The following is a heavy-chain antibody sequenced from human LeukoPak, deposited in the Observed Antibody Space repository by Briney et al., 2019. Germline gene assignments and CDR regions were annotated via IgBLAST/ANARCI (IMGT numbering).Heavy chain of an antibody. CDR3: ARQAEDWNYEAEFDY. D-gene: IGHD1-7*01. Sequence: SETLSLTCTVGGGSISSSSYYWGWSRQPRGKGLEWIGSIYYSGSTYYTPSLKSRVTISVDTSKNQFSLKLSSVTAADTAVYYCARQAEDWNYEAEFDYWGQGTLVTVSS. V-gene: IGHV4-39*01. CDR1: GGSISSSSYY. J-gene: IGHJ4*02. CDR2: IYYSGST.